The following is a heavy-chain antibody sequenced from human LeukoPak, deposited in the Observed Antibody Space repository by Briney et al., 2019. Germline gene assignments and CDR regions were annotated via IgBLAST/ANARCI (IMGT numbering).Heavy chain of an antibody. V-gene: IGHV3-7*01. Sequence: GGSLRLSCAASGFTFSNYWMNWVRQAPGKGLEWVASIQRDGSEKYYVESVKGRFTISRDNAENSLWLQMNGLRAEDSAVYYCARLRRNSDRSGFYYYYDNWGQGTLVTVSS. CDR3: ARLRRNSDRSGFYYYYDN. D-gene: IGHD3-22*01. J-gene: IGHJ4*02. CDR2: IQRDGSEK. CDR1: GFTFSNYW.